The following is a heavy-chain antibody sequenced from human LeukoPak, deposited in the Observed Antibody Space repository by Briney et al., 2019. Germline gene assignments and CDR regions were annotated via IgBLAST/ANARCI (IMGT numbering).Heavy chain of an antibody. J-gene: IGHJ1*01. CDR3: ARDYYDSSAYYGFFQQ. CDR2: MRSNTYGGTT. CDR1: GFTFGDCA. D-gene: IGHD3-22*01. V-gene: IGHV3-49*03. Sequence: GGSLRLSCTASGFTFGDCAMSWFRQAPGKGREWVGFMRSNTYGGTTEYAASVKSRFTISRDDSKSIAYLQMNGLKTEDTAVYYCARDYYDSSAYYGFFQQCGQGTLVRVSS.